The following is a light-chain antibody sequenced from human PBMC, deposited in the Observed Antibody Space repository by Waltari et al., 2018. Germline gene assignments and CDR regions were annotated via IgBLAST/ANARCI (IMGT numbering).Light chain of an antibody. J-gene: IGKJ4*01. V-gene: IGKV3-15*01. CDR3: QQYDRWPLT. CDR1: HSISSH. Sequence: EIVMTQSPATLSVSPGATATLSCRASHSISSHLAWYQQKPGPAPRLLIYGASTWATGIPARFGGSGSGTEFTLTISSLQSEDFAVYYCQQYDRWPLTFGGGTKVEIK. CDR2: GAS.